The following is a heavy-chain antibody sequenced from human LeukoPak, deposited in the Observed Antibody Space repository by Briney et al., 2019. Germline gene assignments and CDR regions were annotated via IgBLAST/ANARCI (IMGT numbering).Heavy chain of an antibody. J-gene: IGHJ6*03. D-gene: IGHD3-10*01. CDR2: IYYSGST. V-gene: IGHV4-59*12. CDR1: GGSISSYY. CDR3: ARLFDKNYYYYMDV. Sequence: PSETLSLTCTVSGGSISSYYWSWIRQPPGKGLEWIGYIYYSGSTNYNPSLKSRVTISVDTSKNQFSLKLSSVTAADTAVYYCARLFDKNYYYYMDVWGKGTTVTVSS.